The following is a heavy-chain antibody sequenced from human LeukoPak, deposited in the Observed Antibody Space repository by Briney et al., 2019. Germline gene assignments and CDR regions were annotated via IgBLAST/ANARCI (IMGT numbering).Heavy chain of an antibody. CDR1: GGSFSGYY. J-gene: IGHJ4*02. CDR2: INHSGST. D-gene: IGHD6-19*01. Sequence: SETLSLTCAVYGGSFSGYYWSWIRQPPGKGLEWIGEINHSGSTNYNPSLKSRVTISVDTSKNQFSLKLSSVTAADTAVYYYARGRYSSGWYCLDYWGQGTLVTVSS. V-gene: IGHV4-34*01. CDR3: ARGRYSSGWYCLDY.